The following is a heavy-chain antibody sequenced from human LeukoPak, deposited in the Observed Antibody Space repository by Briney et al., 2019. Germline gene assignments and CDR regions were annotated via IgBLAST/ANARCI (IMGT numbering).Heavy chain of an antibody. Sequence: PGGSLRLSCAASGFTFSSYSMNWVRQAPGKGLEWVSYISSSSSTIYYADSVKGRFTISRDNAKNSLYLQMNSLRAEDTAVYYCARDLPRWELLEETNFDYWGQGTLVTVSS. CDR1: GFTFSSYS. CDR3: ARDLPRWELLEETNFDY. J-gene: IGHJ4*02. V-gene: IGHV3-48*01. D-gene: IGHD1-26*01. CDR2: ISSSSSTI.